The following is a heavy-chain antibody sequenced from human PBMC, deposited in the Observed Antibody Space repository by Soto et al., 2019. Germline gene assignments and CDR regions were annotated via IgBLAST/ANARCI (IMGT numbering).Heavy chain of an antibody. D-gene: IGHD4-4*01. V-gene: IGHV1-8*01. J-gene: IGHJ5*02. Sequence: QVQLVQSGAEVKKPGASVKVSCKASGYTFTSYDINWVRQATGQGLEWMGWMNPNSGNTGYAQKFQGRVTMTRNTSVSTAYMELSSLRSEDTAVYYCARVTVTTSSDWFDPWGQGTLVTVSS. CDR2: MNPNSGNT. CDR1: GYTFTSYD. CDR3: ARVTVTTSSDWFDP.